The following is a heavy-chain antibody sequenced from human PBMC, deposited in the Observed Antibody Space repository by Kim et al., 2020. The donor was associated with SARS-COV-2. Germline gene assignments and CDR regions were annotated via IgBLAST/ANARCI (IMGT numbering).Heavy chain of an antibody. D-gene: IGHD5-12*01. V-gene: IGHV3-30*03. CDR3: GRVNIVATIWCGFDP. Sequence: GGSLRLSCAASGFNFSNYVMHWVRQAPGKGLEWVAVISYDGSNKYYADSVKGRFTISRDNSKNMMYLQMNSLRAEDAAVYYCGRVNIVATIWCGFDPWGPGTLVTVSS. CDR2: ISYDGSNK. CDR1: GFNFSNYV. J-gene: IGHJ5*02.